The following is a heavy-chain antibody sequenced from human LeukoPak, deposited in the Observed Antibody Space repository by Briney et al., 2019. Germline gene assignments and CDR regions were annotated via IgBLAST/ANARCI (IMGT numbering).Heavy chain of an antibody. Sequence: ASVKDSCKASGYTFTSYGMSWVRQAPGQGLEWMGWISPYNGDTNYAQNVQGRVTMTTDTSTSTAYMELRSLRSDDTAVYYCARDLGAYDSSGYRFDPWGQGTMVTVSS. J-gene: IGHJ5*02. CDR1: GYTFTSYG. D-gene: IGHD3-22*01. CDR3: ARDLGAYDSSGYRFDP. CDR2: ISPYNGDT. V-gene: IGHV1-18*01.